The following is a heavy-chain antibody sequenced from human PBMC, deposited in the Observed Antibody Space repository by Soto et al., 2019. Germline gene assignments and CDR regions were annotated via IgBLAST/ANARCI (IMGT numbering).Heavy chain of an antibody. D-gene: IGHD3-3*01. CDR3: ARGTPYYDFWSGYAFDH. Sequence: ASVKVSCKASGYTLKGYYMHWVRQAPGQGLEWMGWVNPDSGTTNYIQKFQDRVTMTWDTSITTAYVELTSLTSDDTAVYYCARGTPYYDFWSGYAFDHWGQGTLVTVSS. CDR1: GYTLKGYY. CDR2: VNPDSGTT. V-gene: IGHV1-2*02. J-gene: IGHJ4*02.